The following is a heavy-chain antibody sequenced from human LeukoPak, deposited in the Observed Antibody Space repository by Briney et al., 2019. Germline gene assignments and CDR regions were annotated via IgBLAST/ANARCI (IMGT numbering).Heavy chain of an antibody. V-gene: IGHV3-72*01. CDR3: GDLGSAGTDH. CDR1: GFTFSPHY. CDR2: IRNKADGYTT. Sequence: PGGSLRLSCAASGFTFSPHYMDWARQSPGQGLEWVGLIRNKADGYTTIYAASVKGRFTISRDDSKNSVYLQMDSLKTEDTAVYYCGDLGSAGTDHWGQGTLVTVSS. J-gene: IGHJ4*02. D-gene: IGHD3-10*01.